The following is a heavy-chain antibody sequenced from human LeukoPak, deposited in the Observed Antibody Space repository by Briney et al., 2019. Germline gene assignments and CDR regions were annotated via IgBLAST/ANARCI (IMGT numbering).Heavy chain of an antibody. CDR1: GGSISSGNYY. D-gene: IGHD3-10*01. Sequence: SETLSLTCTVSGGSISSGNYYWGWIRQPPGKGLQWIGNIHYSGSAYYNPSLKSRVTISVDTSKNQFSLKVTSVTAADTAVYYCARHSDSGSYRAYGFDIWGQGTMVTVSS. CDR2: IHYSGSA. CDR3: ARHSDSGSYRAYGFDI. J-gene: IGHJ3*02. V-gene: IGHV4-39*01.